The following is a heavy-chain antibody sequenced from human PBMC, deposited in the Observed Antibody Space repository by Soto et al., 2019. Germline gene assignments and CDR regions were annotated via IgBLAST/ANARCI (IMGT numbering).Heavy chain of an antibody. CDR1: GYTFTSYG. CDR2: ISAYNGNT. V-gene: IGHV1-18*01. D-gene: IGHD1-20*01. J-gene: IGHJ5*02. Sequence: QVQLVQSGAEVKKPGASVKVSCKASGYTFTSYGISWVRQAPGQGLEWMGWISAYNGNTNYAQKLQGRVTMTTDTSTSTAYMELRSLRSDDTSVYYCAFDLTHGPRYGNWFDHWCQGTLVTVSS. CDR3: AFDLTHGPRYGNWFDH.